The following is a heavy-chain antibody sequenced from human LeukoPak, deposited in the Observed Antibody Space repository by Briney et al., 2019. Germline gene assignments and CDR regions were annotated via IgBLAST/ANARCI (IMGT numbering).Heavy chain of an antibody. Sequence: MPSETLSLTCTVSGYSISTGYYWDWIRQPPGKGLEWIGSIYYSGSTYYNPSLKSRVTISVDTSKNQVSLKLSSVTAADTAVYYCARGGSSWYSRSGVHAFDIWGQGTMVTVSS. CDR2: IYYSGST. CDR3: ARGGSSWYSRSGVHAFDI. V-gene: IGHV4-38-2*02. CDR1: GYSISTGYY. D-gene: IGHD6-13*01. J-gene: IGHJ3*02.